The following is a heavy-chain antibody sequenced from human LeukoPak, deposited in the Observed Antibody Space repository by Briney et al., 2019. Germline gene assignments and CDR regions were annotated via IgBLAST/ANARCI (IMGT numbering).Heavy chain of an antibody. CDR3: AGDQTGLDDAFDI. CDR2: IYYSGST. D-gene: IGHD3-10*01. J-gene: IGHJ3*02. Sequence: SETLSLTCTVSGGPISSHYWSWIRQPPGKGLEWLGHIYYSGSTKYNTSLDSRVTMSTDTSKNQFALWLSSVTAADTAVYYCAGDQTGLDDAFDIWGQGTMVTVSS. V-gene: IGHV4-59*11. CDR1: GGPISSHY.